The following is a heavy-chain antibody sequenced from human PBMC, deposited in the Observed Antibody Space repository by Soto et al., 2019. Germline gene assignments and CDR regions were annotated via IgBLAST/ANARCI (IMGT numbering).Heavy chain of an antibody. CDR1: GFTFSSYA. Sequence: QVQLVESGGGVVQPGRSLRLSCAASGFTFSSYAMHWVRQAPGKGLECVAVISYDGSNKFYTDSVKGRFTISRDNSKNTLYLQINSLRYEDTDVYYCARGDREDIAVVVGARPGEYGVVGWGQGTTVTVSS. CDR3: ARGDREDIAVVVGARPGEYGVVG. CDR2: ISYDGSNK. D-gene: IGHD2-15*01. V-gene: IGHV3-30-3*01. J-gene: IGHJ6*02.